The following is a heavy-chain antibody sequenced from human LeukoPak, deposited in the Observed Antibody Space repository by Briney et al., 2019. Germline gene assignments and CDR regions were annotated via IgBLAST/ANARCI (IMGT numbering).Heavy chain of an antibody. D-gene: IGHD3-22*01. CDR1: GYTFTSYA. CDR2: INAGNGNT. J-gene: IGHJ3*02. CDR3: ATVAVSYYDSRRAFDI. Sequence: ASVKVSCKASGYTFTSYAMHWVRQAPGQRLEWMGWINAGNGNTKYSQKFQGRVTITRDTSASTAYMELSSLRSEDTAVYYCATVAVSYYDSRRAFDIWGQGTMVTVSS. V-gene: IGHV1-3*01.